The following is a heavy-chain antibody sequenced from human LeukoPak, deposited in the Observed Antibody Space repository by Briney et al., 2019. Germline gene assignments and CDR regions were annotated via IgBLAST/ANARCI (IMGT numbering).Heavy chain of an antibody. V-gene: IGHV3-74*03. D-gene: IGHD2-2*01. J-gene: IGHJ4*02. CDR2: INSDGSSI. CDR3: ARPSRSTGPAY. CDR1: GFTFSSYW. Sequence: GGSLRLSCAASGFTFSSYWMHWVRQAPGKGLVWVSRINSDGSSITYADSVRGRFTISRDNAKKTFYLQMNSLRAEDTAVYYCARPSRSTGPAYWGQGTLVTVSS.